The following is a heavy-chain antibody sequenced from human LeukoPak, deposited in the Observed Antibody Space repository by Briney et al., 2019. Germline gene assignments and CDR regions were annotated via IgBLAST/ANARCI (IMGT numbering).Heavy chain of an antibody. J-gene: IGHJ4*02. V-gene: IGHV1-2*02. CDR1: GYTFTGYY. Sequence: ASVKVSCKASGYTFTGYYMHWVRQAPGQGLEWMEWINPNSGGTNYAQKFQGRVTMTRDTSSRSAYMELSRLRSDDTAVYYCARDPRRYGDHVFDYWGQGTLVTVSS. D-gene: IGHD4-17*01. CDR2: INPNSGGT. CDR3: ARDPRRYGDHVFDY.